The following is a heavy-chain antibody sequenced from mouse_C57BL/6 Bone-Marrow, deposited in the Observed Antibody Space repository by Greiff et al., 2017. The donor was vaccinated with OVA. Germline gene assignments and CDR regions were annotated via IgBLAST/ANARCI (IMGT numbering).Heavy chain of an antibody. CDR3: ARGRDGCWFFDV. Sequence: EVKLVESGGGLVKPGGSLKLSCAASGFTFSSYAMSWVRQTPEKRLEWVATISDGGSYTYYPDNVKGRFTISRDNAKNNLYLQMSHLKSEDTAMYYGARGRDGCWFFDVWGTGTTVTVSS. V-gene: IGHV5-4*03. D-gene: IGHD2-3*01. CDR1: GFTFSSYA. J-gene: IGHJ1*03. CDR2: ISDGGSYT.